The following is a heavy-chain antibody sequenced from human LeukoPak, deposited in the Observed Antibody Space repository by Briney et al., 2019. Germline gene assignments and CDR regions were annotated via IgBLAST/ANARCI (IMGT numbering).Heavy chain of an antibody. CDR2: INGDGSTT. CDR1: GFTLSSYW. J-gene: IGHJ4*02. D-gene: IGHD2-21*02. Sequence: GGSLRLSCAASGFTLSSYWMHWVRQAPGKGLVWVSRINGDGSTTSYADSVRGRFTIPRDTAKNTLYLQMSSLRDEDTAVYYCARLTVTATGEQTNYWGQGTLVTV. V-gene: IGHV3-74*01. CDR3: ARLTVTATGEQTNY.